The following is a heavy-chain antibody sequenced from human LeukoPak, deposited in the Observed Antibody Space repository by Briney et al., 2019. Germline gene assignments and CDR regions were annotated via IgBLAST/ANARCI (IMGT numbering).Heavy chain of an antibody. V-gene: IGHV3-23*01. J-gene: IGHJ4*02. Sequence: GGSLRLSCAASGFTFSSYAMSWVRQAPGKGLGWVSAISGSGGSTYYADSVKGRFTISRDNSKNTLYLQMNSLRAEDTAVYYCAKARSYSYGVGYFDYWGQGTLVTVSS. D-gene: IGHD5-18*01. CDR3: AKARSYSYGVGYFDY. CDR1: GFTFSSYA. CDR2: ISGSGGST.